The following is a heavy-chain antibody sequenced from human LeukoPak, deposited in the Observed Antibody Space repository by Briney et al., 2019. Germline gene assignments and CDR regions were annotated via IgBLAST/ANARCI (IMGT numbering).Heavy chain of an antibody. V-gene: IGHV3-74*01. CDR1: GFTFSSYW. CDR3: ARAMSTFGGVRNYFDS. Sequence: GGSLRLSCAASGFTFSSYWMHWVRQAPGKGLVWVSRINTDGSSTSYADSVKGRFTISRDNAKNTLYLQMNSLRAEDTAVYYCARAMSTFGGVRNYFDSWGQGTLVTVSS. D-gene: IGHD3-16*01. CDR2: INTDGSST. J-gene: IGHJ4*02.